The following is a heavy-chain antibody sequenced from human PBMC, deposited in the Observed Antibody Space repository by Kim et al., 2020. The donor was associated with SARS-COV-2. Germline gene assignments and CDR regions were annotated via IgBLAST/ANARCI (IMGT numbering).Heavy chain of an antibody. J-gene: IGHJ4*02. Sequence: DSDTRYSPSFQGQVTISADKSISTAYLQWSSLKASDTAMYYCARRIEFDYWGQGTLVTVSS. CDR2: DSDT. CDR3: ARRIEFDY. V-gene: IGHV5-51*01.